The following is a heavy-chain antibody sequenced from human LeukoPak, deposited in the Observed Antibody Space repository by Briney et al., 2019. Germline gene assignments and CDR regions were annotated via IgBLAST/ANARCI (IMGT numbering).Heavy chain of an antibody. CDR1: GGSISSYY. D-gene: IGHD6-13*01. J-gene: IGHJ4*02. V-gene: IGHV4-59*01. Sequence: PSETLSLTCTVSGGSISSYYWSWIRQPPGKGLEWIGYIYYSGSTNYNPSLKSRVTISVDTSKNQFSLKLSSVTAADTAVYYCARDDSSSWYNYWGQGTLVTVSS. CDR3: ARDDSSSWYNY. CDR2: IYYSGST.